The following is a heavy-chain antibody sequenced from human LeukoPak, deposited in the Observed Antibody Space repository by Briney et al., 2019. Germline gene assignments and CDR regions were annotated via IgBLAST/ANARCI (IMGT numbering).Heavy chain of an antibody. V-gene: IGHV1-46*01. CDR3: ARQGSGYSPTYYYYMDV. CDR2: INPSGGST. D-gene: IGHD5-18*01. Sequence: ASVKVSCKASGYTFTSYYMHWVRQAPGQGLEWMGIINPSGGSTSYAQKFQGRVTMTRDTSTSTVYMELSSLKASDTAMYYCARQGSGYSPTYYYYMDVWGKGTTVTISS. CDR1: GYTFTSYY. J-gene: IGHJ6*03.